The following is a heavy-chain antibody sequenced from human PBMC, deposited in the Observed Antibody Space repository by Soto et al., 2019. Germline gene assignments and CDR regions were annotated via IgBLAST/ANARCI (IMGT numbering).Heavy chain of an antibody. CDR2: IYYSGST. Sequence: QLQLQESGPGLVKPSETLSLTCTVSGGSITSSSYYWGWIRQPPGTGLEWIGRIYYSGSTYYNPSLKSRATISVATSKHQFSLKLSSVTAADTAVYYCNLTLVDYSNYLDYGGQGTLVTVSS. V-gene: IGHV4-39*01. J-gene: IGHJ4*02. D-gene: IGHD4-4*01. CDR1: GGSITSSSYY. CDR3: NLTLVDYSNYLDY.